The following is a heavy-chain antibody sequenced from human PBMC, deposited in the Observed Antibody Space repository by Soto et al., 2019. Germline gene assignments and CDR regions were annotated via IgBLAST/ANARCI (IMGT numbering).Heavy chain of an antibody. J-gene: IGHJ3*02. CDR1: GGSISSGGYY. CDR2: IYYSGST. D-gene: IGHD5-12*01. V-gene: IGHV4-31*03. Sequence: SETLSLTCTVSGGSISSGGYYWSWIRQHPGKGLEWIGYIYYSGSTYYNPSLKSRVTISVDTSKNQFSLKLSSVTAADTAVYYCAGMGRGYSGYDWAGGAFDIWGQGTMVTVSS. CDR3: AGMGRGYSGYDWAGGAFDI.